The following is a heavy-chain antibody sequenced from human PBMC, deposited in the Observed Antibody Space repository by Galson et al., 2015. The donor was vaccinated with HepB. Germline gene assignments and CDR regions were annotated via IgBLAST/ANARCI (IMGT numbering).Heavy chain of an antibody. D-gene: IGHD3/OR15-3a*01. Sequence: SLRLSCAASGFSLTDYSMSWVRQAPGKGPEWVGRIKSKTDGGTTDYAAPVKGRFTISRDDSKNTLYLQMNSLKTEDTAVYYCTTDSWTGDAKAPFDYWGQGTLVTVSS. V-gene: IGHV3-15*01. CDR2: IKSKTDGGTT. CDR1: GFSLTDYS. CDR3: TTDSWTGDAKAPFDY. J-gene: IGHJ4*02.